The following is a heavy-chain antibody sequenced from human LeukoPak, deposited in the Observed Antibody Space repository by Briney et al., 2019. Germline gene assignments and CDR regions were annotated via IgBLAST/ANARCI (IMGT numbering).Heavy chain of an antibody. J-gene: IGHJ4*02. CDR2: ISYDGNTK. CDR1: GFAFSTYA. Sequence: PGRPLRLSCAASGFAFSTYAMPWVRQAPGKGLEWVAIISYDGNTKYYADSVKGRFTISRDNSKNTLYLQMNSLRAEDTAVYYCAREKWLQAFDYWGQGTLVTVSS. CDR3: AREKWLQAFDY. D-gene: IGHD5-24*01. V-gene: IGHV3-30*04.